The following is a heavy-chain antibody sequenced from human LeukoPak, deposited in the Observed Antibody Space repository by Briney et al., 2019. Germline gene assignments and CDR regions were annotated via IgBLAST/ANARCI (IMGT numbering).Heavy chain of an antibody. CDR3: ARDLRYGDYGVMLGFDP. Sequence: SETLSLTCTVAGGSISSYYWSWIRQPPGKGLEWIRHIYYSGSTTYNPSLKSRVTISVDTSENQFSLRLSSVTAADTAVYYCARDLRYGDYGVMLGFDPWGQGTLVTVSS. CDR1: GGSISSYY. D-gene: IGHD4-17*01. CDR2: IYYSGST. J-gene: IGHJ5*02. V-gene: IGHV4-59*12.